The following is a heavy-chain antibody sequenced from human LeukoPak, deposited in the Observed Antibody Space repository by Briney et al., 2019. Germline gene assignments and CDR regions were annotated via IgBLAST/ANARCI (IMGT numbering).Heavy chain of an antibody. V-gene: IGHV1-2*02. D-gene: IGHD3-22*01. J-gene: IGHJ3*02. CDR1: GYTFTGYY. CDR2: INPNSGGT. Sequence: ASVKASCKASGYTFTGYYMHWVRQAPGQGLEWMGWINPNSGGTNYAQKFQGRVTMTRDTSISTAYMELSSLRSEDTAVYYCARGYYYDSSGYYYESFDIWGQGTMVTVSS. CDR3: ARGYYYDSSGYYYESFDI.